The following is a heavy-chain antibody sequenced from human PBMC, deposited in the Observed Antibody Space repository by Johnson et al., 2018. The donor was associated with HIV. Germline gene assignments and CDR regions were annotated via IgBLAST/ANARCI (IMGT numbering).Heavy chain of an antibody. CDR2: ISGSGGST. CDR1: GFTFSSYA. D-gene: IGHD3-22*01. CDR3: ARAPYYYDSSTGAFDI. J-gene: IGHJ3*02. Sequence: VQLVESGGGLVQPGGSLRLSCAASGFTFSSYAMSWVRQAPGKGLEWVSAISGSGGSTYYADSVKGRFPISRDNSKNTLYLQMNSLRAEDTAVYYCARAPYYYDSSTGAFDIWGQGTMVTVSS. V-gene: IGHV3-23*04.